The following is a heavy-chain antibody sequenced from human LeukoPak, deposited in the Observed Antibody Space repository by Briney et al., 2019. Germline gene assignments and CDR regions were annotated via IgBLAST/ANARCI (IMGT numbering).Heavy chain of an antibody. CDR2: IRQDGSDT. V-gene: IGHV3-7*01. Sequence: GGSLRLSCAASGFDLTTYAMTWVRQAPGKGREWVANIRQDGSDTYYVDSVKGRFTISSDNTKNSLYLQMNGLRAEDTAVYYCARWGYSSGLYYFDYWGQGTLVTVSS. D-gene: IGHD6-19*01. CDR1: GFDLTTYA. CDR3: ARWGYSSGLYYFDY. J-gene: IGHJ4*02.